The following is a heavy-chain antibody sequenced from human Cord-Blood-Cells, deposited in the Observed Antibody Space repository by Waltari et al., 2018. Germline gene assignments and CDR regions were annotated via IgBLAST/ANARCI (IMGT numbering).Heavy chain of an antibody. J-gene: IGHJ5*02. CDR2: MIPIRGIA. D-gene: IGHD6-13*01. Sequence: QVQLVQSGAEVKKPGSSVKVSCKASGGTFSSYAISWVRQAPGQGLEWMGGMIPIRGIANDAQKFQGRVTITADESTSTAYMELSSLRSEDTAVYYCARGGVIAAAGTRTFNWFDPWGQGTLVTVSS. V-gene: IGHV1-69*04. CDR1: GGTFSSYA. CDR3: ARGGVIAAAGTRTFNWFDP.